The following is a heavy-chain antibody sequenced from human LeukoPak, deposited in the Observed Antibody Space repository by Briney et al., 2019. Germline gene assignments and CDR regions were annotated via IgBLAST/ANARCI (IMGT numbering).Heavy chain of an antibody. CDR2: IIPIFGTA. D-gene: IGHD4-17*01. J-gene: IGHJ3*02. V-gene: IGHV1-69*05. CDR1: GGTFSSYA. CDR3: ARDGRGDGDNGAYDAFDI. Sequence: GASVKVSCKASGGTFSSYAISWVRQAPGQGLEWMGGIIPIFGTANYAQKFQGRVTITTDESTSTACMELSGLRSEDTAVYYCARDGRGDGDNGAYDAFDIWGQGTMVTVSS.